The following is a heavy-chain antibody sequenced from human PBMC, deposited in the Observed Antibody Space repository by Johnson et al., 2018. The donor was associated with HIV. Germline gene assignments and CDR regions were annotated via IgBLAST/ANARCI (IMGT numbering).Heavy chain of an antibody. CDR1: GFTFSNSA. V-gene: IGHV3-30-3*01. Sequence: QVLLVESGGGVVQPGRALRLSCAASGFTFSNSAMHWVRQAPGKGLEWVAVISYDGYNVYYADSVKGRFTISRDNSKNTLYLQMNSLRVADTAVYYCARDRSLWFRELWPRDAFDMWGQGTKITVSS. CDR2: ISYDGYNV. J-gene: IGHJ3*02. CDR3: ARDRSLWFRELWPRDAFDM. D-gene: IGHD3-10*01.